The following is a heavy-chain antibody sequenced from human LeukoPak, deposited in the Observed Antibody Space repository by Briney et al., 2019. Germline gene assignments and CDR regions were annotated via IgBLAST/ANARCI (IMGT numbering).Heavy chain of an antibody. CDR2: ISSSGSTI. CDR3: ARDRTYYYDSSGYGY. Sequence: PGGSLRLSCAASGFTFSDYYMSWIRQAPGKGLQWVSYISSSGSTIYYADSVKGRLTISRDNAKNSLYLQMNSLRAEDTAVYYCARDRTYYYDSSGYGYWGQGTLVTVSS. V-gene: IGHV3-11*04. J-gene: IGHJ4*02. CDR1: GFTFSDYY. D-gene: IGHD3-22*01.